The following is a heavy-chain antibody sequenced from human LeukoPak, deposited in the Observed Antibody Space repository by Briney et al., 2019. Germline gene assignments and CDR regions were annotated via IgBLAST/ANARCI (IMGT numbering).Heavy chain of an antibody. D-gene: IGHD3-10*01. CDR1: GGSISSYY. J-gene: IGHJ6*02. V-gene: IGHV4-59*01. CDR3: ARDPYGSGFMDV. CDR2: TYYSGST. Sequence: SETLSLTCTVSGGSISSYYWSWIRQPPGKGLEWIGYTYYSGSTNYNPSLKSRVTISVDTSKNQFSLKLSSVTAADTAVYYCARDPYGSGFMDVWGQGTTVTVSS.